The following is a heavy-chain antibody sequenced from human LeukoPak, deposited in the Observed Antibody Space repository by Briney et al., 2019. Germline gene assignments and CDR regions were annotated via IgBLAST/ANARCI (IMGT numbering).Heavy chain of an antibody. V-gene: IGHV4-34*01. CDR1: GGSFRAYY. J-gene: IGHJ6*03. CDR2: INHSGST. CDR3: ARGPYYYESSGYLSYYYYYMDV. Sequence: PSETLSLTCAVYGGSFRAYYWNWIRQPPGKGLEWIGEINHSGSTNYNPSLKSRVTISTDTSKNQFSLKLSSVTAADTGVYYCARGPYYYESSGYLSYYYYYMDVWDKGTTVTVPS. D-gene: IGHD3-22*01.